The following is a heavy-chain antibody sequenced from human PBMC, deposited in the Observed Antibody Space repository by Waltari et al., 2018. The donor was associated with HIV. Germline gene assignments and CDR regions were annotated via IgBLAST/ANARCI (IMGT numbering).Heavy chain of an antibody. J-gene: IGHJ6*02. CDR2: IYTTGST. V-gene: IGHV4-4*07. CDR1: GDSISGYY. Sequence: QVQLLESGPGLVKPSETLSLTCTVSGDSISGYYWRWILQPAGQGLEWIGRIYTTGSTNYNPSLKSRVTMSVDTSKNQFSLNLTSVTAADTAVYYCARQGVVVITPRRDFYYGLDVWGQGTTVAVSS. CDR3: ARQGVVVITPRRDFYYGLDV. D-gene: IGHD3-22*01.